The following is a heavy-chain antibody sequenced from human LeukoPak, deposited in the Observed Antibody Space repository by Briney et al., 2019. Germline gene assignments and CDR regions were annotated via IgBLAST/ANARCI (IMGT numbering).Heavy chain of an antibody. Sequence: SETLSLTCTVSGGSISSYYWSWIRQPPGKGLEWIGYIYYSGSTNYNPSLKSRVTISVDTSKNQFSLKLSSVTAADTAVYYCARVRDGYNCDYWGQGTLVTVSS. CDR3: ARVRDGYNCDY. CDR1: GGSISSYY. V-gene: IGHV4-59*01. D-gene: IGHD5-12*01. J-gene: IGHJ4*02. CDR2: IYYSGST.